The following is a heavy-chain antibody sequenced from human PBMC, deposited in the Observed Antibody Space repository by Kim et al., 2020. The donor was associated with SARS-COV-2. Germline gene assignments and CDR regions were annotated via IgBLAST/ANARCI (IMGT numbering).Heavy chain of an antibody. Sequence: GGSLRLSCAASGINFSDYYMSWIRQAPGKGLEWISYISSSGSYTKYADSLKGRFTISRDNAENSLYLEMNSLRAEDTAVYYCARVAVGAASNAYFDSWGQGTLVTVSS. D-gene: IGHD2-21*01. J-gene: IGHJ4*02. CDR1: GINFSDYY. CDR2: ISSSGSYT. V-gene: IGHV3-11*05. CDR3: ARVAVGAASNAYFDS.